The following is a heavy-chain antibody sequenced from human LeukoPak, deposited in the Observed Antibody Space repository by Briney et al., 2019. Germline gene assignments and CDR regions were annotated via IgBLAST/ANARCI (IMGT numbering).Heavy chain of an antibody. Sequence: SETLSLTCTVSGGSISSYYWSWIRQPPGKGLEWIGEINHSGSTNYNPSLKSRVTISVDTSKNQFSLKLSSVTAADTAVYCCARLQLRVAARHRPAPTWVIDYWGQGTLVTVSS. J-gene: IGHJ4*02. CDR2: INHSGST. CDR3: ARLQLRVAARHRPAPTWVIDY. V-gene: IGHV4-34*01. D-gene: IGHD6-13*01. CDR1: GGSISSYY.